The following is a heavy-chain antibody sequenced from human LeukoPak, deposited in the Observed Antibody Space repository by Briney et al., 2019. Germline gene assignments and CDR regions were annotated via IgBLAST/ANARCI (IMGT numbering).Heavy chain of an antibody. J-gene: IGHJ4*02. CDR2: ISAYNGNT. CDR1: GYTFTSYG. Sequence: ASVKVSCKASGYTFTSYGISWVRQAPGQGLEWMGWISAYNGNTNYAQKFQGRVTMTRDTSISTAYMELSRLRSDDTAVYYCARGPQSSSWYKVWGQGTLVTVSS. V-gene: IGHV1-18*01. D-gene: IGHD6-13*01. CDR3: ARGPQSSSWYKV.